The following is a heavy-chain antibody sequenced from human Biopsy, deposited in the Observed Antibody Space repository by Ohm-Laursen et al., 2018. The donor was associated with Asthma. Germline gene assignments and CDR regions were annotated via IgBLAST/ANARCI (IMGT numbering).Heavy chain of an antibody. Sequence: GASVKVSWKALGGTFNTYVIGWARQAPGQGLGWMGGINSVFGTTTYPQKFQDRVPITADDSPSTVYMELSSLRSEDTAVYYCARKAGSCISRTCYSLDFWGQGTLVTVSS. CDR3: ARKAGSCISRTCYSLDF. CDR2: INSVFGTT. D-gene: IGHD2-2*01. CDR1: GGTFNTYV. J-gene: IGHJ4*02. V-gene: IGHV1-69*13.